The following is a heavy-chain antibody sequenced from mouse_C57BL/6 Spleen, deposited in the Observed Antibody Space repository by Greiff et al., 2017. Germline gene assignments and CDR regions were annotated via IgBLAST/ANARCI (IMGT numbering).Heavy chain of an antibody. Sequence: QVQLQQSGPELVKPGASVKISCKASGYAFSSSWMNWVKQRPGKGLEWIGRIYPGDGDTNYNGKFKGKATLTADKSSSTAYMQLSSLTSEDSAVYFCARSYYGNLAMDDWGQGTTVTVAS. CDR1: GYAFSSSW. CDR3: ARSYYGNLAMDD. J-gene: IGHJ4*01. V-gene: IGHV1-82*01. CDR2: IYPGDGDT. D-gene: IGHD2-10*01.